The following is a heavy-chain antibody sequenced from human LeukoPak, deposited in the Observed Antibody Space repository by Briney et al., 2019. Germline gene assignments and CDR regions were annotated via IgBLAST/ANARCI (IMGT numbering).Heavy chain of an antibody. D-gene: IGHD5-18*01. CDR2: INPSGSST. J-gene: IGHJ6*03. CDR3: AKGGYSNGRYYYYYMDV. Sequence: ASVKVSCKASGGTFSSYAISWVRQAPGQGLEWMGLINPSGSSTLYAEKFRGRIIMTRDMSTATDYMELSSLRAEDTAVYYCAKGGYSNGRYYYYYMDVWGEGTTVTVSS. CDR1: GGTFSSYA. V-gene: IGHV1-46*01.